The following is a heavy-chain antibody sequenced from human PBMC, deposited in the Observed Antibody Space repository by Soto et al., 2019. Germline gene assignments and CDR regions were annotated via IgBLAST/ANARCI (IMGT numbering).Heavy chain of an antibody. Sequence: EVQLVESGGGLVKPGGSLRLSCVASGFTFRSYTMNWVRQAPGKGLEWVSAIRGFSPYTFYADSLKGRFTISRDNAKNSLYRQMNSLRAEDTAVYYCARDRGYDAHDYYYNAMDVWGQGTTVTVSS. D-gene: IGHD2-15*01. CDR2: IRGFSPYT. CDR3: ARDRGYDAHDYYYNAMDV. CDR1: GFTFRSYT. V-gene: IGHV3-21*01. J-gene: IGHJ6*02.